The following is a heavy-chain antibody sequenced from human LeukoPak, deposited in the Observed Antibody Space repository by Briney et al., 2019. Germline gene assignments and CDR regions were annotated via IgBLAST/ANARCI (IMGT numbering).Heavy chain of an antibody. V-gene: IGHV4-59*12. Sequence: SETLSLTCTVAAGSISNYHWSWIRQPPGKGLEWIGCIFYSGSTYYNPSLKSRVTISVDTSKNQFSLRLSSVTAADTAVYYCARDGQYPYYFDYWGQGTLVTVSS. CDR3: ARDGQYPYYFDY. CDR1: AGSISNYH. D-gene: IGHD2-2*02. CDR2: IFYSGST. J-gene: IGHJ4*02.